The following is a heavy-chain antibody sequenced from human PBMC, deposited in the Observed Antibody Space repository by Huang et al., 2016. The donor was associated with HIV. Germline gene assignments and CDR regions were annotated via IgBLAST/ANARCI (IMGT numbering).Heavy chain of an antibody. V-gene: IGHV1-69*01. CDR1: GGTFSSYV. Sequence: QVQLVQSGAEVKKPGSSVKVSCKASGGTFSSYVISWVRQAPGQGLEWMGGITPIFDNTNYAQKVQCRVTIIADESTRTAYMEMSSLRPEDTATYYCATGPRGSGSFNWGQGTLVIVSS. CDR3: ATGPRGSGSFN. D-gene: IGHD1-26*01. CDR2: ITPIFDNT. J-gene: IGHJ4*02.